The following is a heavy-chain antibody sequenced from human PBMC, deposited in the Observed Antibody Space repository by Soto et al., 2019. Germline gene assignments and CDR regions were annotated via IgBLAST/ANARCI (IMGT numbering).Heavy chain of an antibody. V-gene: IGHV4-61*01. J-gene: IGHJ4*02. CDR1: GGSVINGMYY. Sequence: SETLSRPGTVSGGSVINGMYYWSWIRQPPGKGLEWMGNVYFTGTTIYNPSLKSRVTMSVDTYKDQFFLKLTSVTAADTAVYYCGTYPNTSDCRHLYYFDYSGLGT. CDR2: VYFTGTT. D-gene: IGHD3-16*01. CDR3: GTYPNTSDCRHLYYFDY.